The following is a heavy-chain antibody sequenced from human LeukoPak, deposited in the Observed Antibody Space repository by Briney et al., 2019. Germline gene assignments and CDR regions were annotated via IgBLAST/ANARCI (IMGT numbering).Heavy chain of an antibody. CDR3: ARTPPGVGSPELLFDY. V-gene: IGHV4-59*01. Sequence: PSETLSLTCTVSGGSISSYYWSWIRQPPGKGLEWIGYIYYSGSTNYNPSLKSRVTISVDTSKNQFSLKLSSVAAADTAVYYCARTPPGVGSPELLFDYWGQGTLVTVSS. CDR2: IYYSGST. J-gene: IGHJ4*02. CDR1: GGSISSYY. D-gene: IGHD1-14*01.